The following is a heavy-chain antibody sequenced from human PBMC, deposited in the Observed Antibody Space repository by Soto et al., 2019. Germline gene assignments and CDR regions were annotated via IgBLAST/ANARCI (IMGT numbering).Heavy chain of an antibody. CDR3: TRVRLGSSRSSDY. V-gene: IGHV4-39*02. D-gene: IGHD6-19*01. CDR1: GGSINSSSYF. Sequence: SETLSLTCTVSGGSINSSSYFWGWIRQPPGKGLEWIGNVYYSGRTYYNPSLESRLTISVDTSKNSVFLQMNRLKTDDTAVYYCTRVRLGSSRSSDYWGQGILVTVSS. CDR2: VYYSGRT. J-gene: IGHJ4*02.